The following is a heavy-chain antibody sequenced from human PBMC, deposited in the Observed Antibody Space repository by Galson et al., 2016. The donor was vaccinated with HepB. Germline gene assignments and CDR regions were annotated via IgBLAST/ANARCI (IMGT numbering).Heavy chain of an antibody. CDR2: VTFDGSDA. V-gene: IGHV3-30*19. Sequence: SLRLSCAVSGLTFTSYGIHWVRQAPGKGLEWVALVTFDGSDAYYGSSVKGRFRVSRDNSKNTAYLQMNSLRPDDTAIYYCAGGQFDFLTDYYFSLDYWGQGTLVTVSS. J-gene: IGHJ4*02. D-gene: IGHD3-9*01. CDR1: GLTFTSYG. CDR3: AGGQFDFLTDYYFSLDY.